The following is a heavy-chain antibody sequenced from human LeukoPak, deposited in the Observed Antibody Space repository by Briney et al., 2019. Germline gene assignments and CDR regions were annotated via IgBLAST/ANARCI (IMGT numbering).Heavy chain of an antibody. Sequence: GGSLRLSCAASGFTFSIYAMSWVRQAPGKGLERVPAISGSGSSAYYADSVKGRFTISRDNSKNTLYLQMNSLRAEDTAVYYCAKTVSGSYSYQGGDYWGQGTLVTVSS. CDR1: GFTFSIYA. J-gene: IGHJ4*02. CDR2: ISGSGSSA. CDR3: AKTVSGSYSYQGGDY. V-gene: IGHV3-23*01. D-gene: IGHD3-16*02.